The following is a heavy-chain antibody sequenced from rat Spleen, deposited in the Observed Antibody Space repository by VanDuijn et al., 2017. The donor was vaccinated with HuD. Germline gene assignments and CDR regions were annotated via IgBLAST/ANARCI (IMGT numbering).Heavy chain of an antibody. Sequence: EVQLVGSDGGLVQPGRSLKLSCAASGFTFSDYYMAWVRQGPTKGLEWVASISTGGGNTYYRDSVKGRFTISRDNAKSTLYLQMDSLRSEDTATYYCASWGEFGDYFDYWGQGVMVTVSS. D-gene: IGHD4-3*01. CDR3: ASWGEFGDYFDY. CDR1: GFTFSDYY. CDR2: ISTGGGNT. V-gene: IGHV5-25*01. J-gene: IGHJ2*01.